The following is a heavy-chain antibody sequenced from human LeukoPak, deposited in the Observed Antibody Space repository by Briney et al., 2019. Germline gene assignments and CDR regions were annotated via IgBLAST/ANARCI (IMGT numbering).Heavy chain of an antibody. CDR2: IKSKTDGGTT. V-gene: IGHV3-15*01. D-gene: IGHD3-10*01. CDR3: TTSGSGSYYMIQFDY. J-gene: IGHJ4*02. Sequence: PGGSLRLSCAASEFTFSNAWMSWVRQAPGKGLEWVGRIKSKTDGGTTDYAAPVKGRFTISRDDSKNTLYLQMNSLKTEDTAVYYCTTSGSGSYYMIQFDYWGQGTLVTVSS. CDR1: EFTFSNAW.